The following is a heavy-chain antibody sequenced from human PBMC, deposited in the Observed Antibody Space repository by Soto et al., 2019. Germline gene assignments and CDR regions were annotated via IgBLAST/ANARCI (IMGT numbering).Heavy chain of an antibody. Sequence: PGGSLRLSCAAFGFIFSSYGMHWVRQAPGKGLEWVSAISGDGSSTYFADSGKGRFTISRDNSKNTLYLQMNSLRAEDTAVYYCAKDWEFDWPNYYFDYWGQGTLVTVSS. D-gene: IGHD3-9*01. V-gene: IGHV3-23*01. CDR1: GFIFSSYG. CDR2: ISGDGSST. J-gene: IGHJ4*02. CDR3: AKDWEFDWPNYYFDY.